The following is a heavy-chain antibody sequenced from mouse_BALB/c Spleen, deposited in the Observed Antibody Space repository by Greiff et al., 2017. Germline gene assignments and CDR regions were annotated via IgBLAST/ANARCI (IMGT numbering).Heavy chain of an antibody. Sequence: LEESGAELARPGASVKLSCKASGYTFTSYWMQWVKLRPGQGLEWIGAIYPGDGDTRYTQKFKGKATLTADKSSSTAYMQLSSLASEDSAVYYCARTGTDYWGQGTTLTVSS. D-gene: IGHD4-1*01. J-gene: IGHJ2*01. V-gene: IGHV1-87*01. CDR2: IYPGDGDT. CDR1: GYTFTSYW. CDR3: ARTGTDY.